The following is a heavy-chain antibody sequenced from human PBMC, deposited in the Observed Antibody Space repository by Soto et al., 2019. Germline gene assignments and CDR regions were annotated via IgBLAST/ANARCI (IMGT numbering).Heavy chain of an antibody. D-gene: IGHD2-8*01. CDR1: GFTFSSYS. CDR2: ISSSSSYI. Sequence: GGSLRLSCAASGFTFSSYSMNWVRQAPGKGLEWVSSISSSSSYIYYADSVKGRFTISRDNAKNSLYLQMNSLRAEDTAVYYCARTPNQYIVLMVYALTDGMDVWGQGTTVTVSS. V-gene: IGHV3-21*01. J-gene: IGHJ6*02. CDR3: ARTPNQYIVLMVYALTDGMDV.